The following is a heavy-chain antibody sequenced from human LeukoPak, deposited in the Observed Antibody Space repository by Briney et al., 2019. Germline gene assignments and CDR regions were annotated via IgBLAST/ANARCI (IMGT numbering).Heavy chain of an antibody. CDR1: GYTFTSYD. CDR3: ARQTSYDSSGYYYDEVDY. V-gene: IGHV1-8*01. CDR2: MNPNSGNT. J-gene: IGHJ4*02. D-gene: IGHD3-22*01. Sequence: ASVKVSCKASGYTFTSYDINWVRQATGQGLEWMGWMNPNSGNTGYAQKFQGRVTMTRNTSISTAYMELSSLRSEDTAVYYCARQTSYDSSGYYYDEVDYWGQGTLVTVSS.